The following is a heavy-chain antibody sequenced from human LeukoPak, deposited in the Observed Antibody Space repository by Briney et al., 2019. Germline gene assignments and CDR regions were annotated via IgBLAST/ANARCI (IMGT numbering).Heavy chain of an antibody. Sequence: ASVKVSCKASGYTFTGYYMHWVRQAPGQGLEWMGWINPNSGGTNYAQKFQGWVTMTRDTSISTAYMELSRLRSDDTAVYYCARGAKNYYDSSGYPTNLWYWGQGTLVTVSS. CDR1: GYTFTGYY. J-gene: IGHJ4*02. V-gene: IGHV1-2*04. CDR2: INPNSGGT. D-gene: IGHD3-22*01. CDR3: ARGAKNYYDSSGYPTNLWY.